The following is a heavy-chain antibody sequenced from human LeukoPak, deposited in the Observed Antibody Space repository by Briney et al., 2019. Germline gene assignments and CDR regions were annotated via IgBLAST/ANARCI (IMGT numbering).Heavy chain of an antibody. J-gene: IGHJ4*02. CDR1: GGSINNHY. CDR3: ARGGDSSGLFDY. V-gene: IGHV4-59*11. CDR2: IYNSENT. Sequence: SEPLSLTCSVSGGSINNHYWNWIRQPPGKGLEWIGYIYNSENTNYNPSFKSRVIISADTSKNQFSLRLTSVTAADTAVYYCARGGDSSGLFDYWGQGTLVTVSS. D-gene: IGHD3-10*01.